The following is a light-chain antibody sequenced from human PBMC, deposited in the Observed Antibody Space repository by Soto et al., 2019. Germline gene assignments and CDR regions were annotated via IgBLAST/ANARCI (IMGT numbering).Light chain of an antibody. CDR3: QQYGRSWT. Sequence: EIVLTQSPGTLSLSPGERATLSCRASQSISSSYLGWYQQKPGQAPRLLIYGASSRATGIPDRFSGSGSGTDFTLIISRLEPEDFAVYYCQQYGRSWTFGQGTKVEIK. J-gene: IGKJ1*01. V-gene: IGKV3-20*01. CDR2: GAS. CDR1: QSISSSY.